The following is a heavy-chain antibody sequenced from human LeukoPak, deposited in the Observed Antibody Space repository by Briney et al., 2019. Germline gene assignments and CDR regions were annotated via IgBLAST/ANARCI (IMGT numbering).Heavy chain of an antibody. D-gene: IGHD6-13*01. CDR3: ARDTYSSSWYGYYYYGMDV. CDR1: GYTFTSYG. CDR2: ISAYNGNT. V-gene: IGHV1-18*01. J-gene: IGHJ6*02. Sequence: ASVKVSCKASGYTFTSYGISWVRQAPGQGLKWMGWISAYNGNTNYAQKLQGRVTMTTDTSTSTAYMELRSLRSDDTAVYYCARDTYSSSWYGYYYYGMDVWGQGTTVTVSS.